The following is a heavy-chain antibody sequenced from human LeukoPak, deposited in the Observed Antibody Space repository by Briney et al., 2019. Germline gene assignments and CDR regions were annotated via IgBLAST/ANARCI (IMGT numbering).Heavy chain of an antibody. Sequence: GESLKISCQASGYNFTRYWIGWGRQMPGKGLEWRGLLYPRDSDTRYSPSFQGQVTFSADNSINTAYLQCSSLRAADTAIYYCARQMGVASRKNYFAPWGQGPLVPVSA. V-gene: IGHV5-51*01. CDR2: LYPRDSDT. J-gene: IGHJ4*02. CDR3: ARQMGVASRKNYFAP. CDR1: GYNFTRYW. D-gene: IGHD5-12*01.